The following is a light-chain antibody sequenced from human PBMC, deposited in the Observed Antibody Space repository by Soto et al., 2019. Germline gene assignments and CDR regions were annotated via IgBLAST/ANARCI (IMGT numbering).Light chain of an antibody. CDR3: QQYGSSQT. J-gene: IGKJ1*01. CDR1: QSISRW. CDR2: DAY. Sequence: DIHMTQSPSTLSASVGDRVTITCRASQSISRWLAWYQQKPGKAPKLLIFDAYNLESGVPSRFSGSGSGTDFTLTISRLEPEDFAVYYCQQYGSSQTFGQGTKVDIK. V-gene: IGKV1-5*01.